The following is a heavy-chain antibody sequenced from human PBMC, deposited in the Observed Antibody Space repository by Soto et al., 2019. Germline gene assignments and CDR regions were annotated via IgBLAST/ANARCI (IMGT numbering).Heavy chain of an antibody. CDR1: GFSLSTSGVG. D-gene: IGHD2-21*02. J-gene: IGHJ4*02. CDR3: ARWTGGGNSCYSAF. CDR2: IYWDDDK. Sequence: QITLKESGPTLVKPTQTLTLTCTFSGFSLSTSGVGVGWLRQPPGQALEWLALIYWDDDKRYSPSLKSRLTRTQAASNDRVVLKVSNLDPVGTDSYYCARWTGGGNSCYSAFRGQGSLVTDAS. V-gene: IGHV2-5*02.